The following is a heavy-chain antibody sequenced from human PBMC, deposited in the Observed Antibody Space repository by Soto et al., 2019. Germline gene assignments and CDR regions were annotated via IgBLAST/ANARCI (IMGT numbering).Heavy chain of an antibody. CDR1: GFSFNTYY. J-gene: IGHJ6*02. CDR3: AREHIVVVVTVANYHYDVMAF. CDR2: ISSRSSSI. D-gene: IGHD2-15*01. V-gene: IGHV3-21*01. Sequence: GRSLRLSCAASGFSFNTYYMHWVRHAPGKGLEWVSSISSRSSSINYADSVRGRFTISRDDAKNSLYLQMNSLRAEDTAVYYSAREHIVVVVTVANYHYDVMAFSAQGSTVIVS.